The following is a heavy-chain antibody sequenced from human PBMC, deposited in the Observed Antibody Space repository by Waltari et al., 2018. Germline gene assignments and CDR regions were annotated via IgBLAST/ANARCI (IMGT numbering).Heavy chain of an antibody. V-gene: IGHV3-21*04. Sequence: EVQLVESGGGLVKPGGSLRLSCVASEFTFSSYSMNWVRQAPGKGLEWVSSISSSGGHKFYAASMEGRFTISRDNAKNSLYLQMNSLRGEDTAVYYCARDRHCSSSGCSGLWGQGTRVTVSS. CDR3: ARDRHCSSSGCSGL. J-gene: IGHJ4*02. CDR2: ISSSGGHK. CDR1: EFTFSSYS. D-gene: IGHD2-2*01.